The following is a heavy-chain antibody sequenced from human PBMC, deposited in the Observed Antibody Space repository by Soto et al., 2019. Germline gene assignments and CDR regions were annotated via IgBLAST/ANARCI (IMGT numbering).Heavy chain of an antibody. CDR3: ARVVDFWSGYYLYYFDY. V-gene: IGHV4-34*01. Sequence: PSETLSLTCAVYGGSFSGYYWSWIRQPPGKGLEWIGEINHSGSTNYNPSLKSRVTISVDTSKNQFSLKLSSVTAADTAVYYCARVVDFWSGYYLYYFDYWGQGTLVTVSS. CDR2: INHSGST. D-gene: IGHD3-3*01. CDR1: GGSFSGYY. J-gene: IGHJ4*02.